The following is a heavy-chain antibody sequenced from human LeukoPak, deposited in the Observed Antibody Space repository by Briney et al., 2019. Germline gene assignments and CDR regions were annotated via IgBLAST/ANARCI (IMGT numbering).Heavy chain of an antibody. CDR3: AKESGYYRGGWFDP. V-gene: IGHV3-23*01. D-gene: IGHD3-3*01. CDR1: GFTFSSYS. Sequence: GGSLRLSCAASGFTFSSYSMNWVRQAPGKGLEWVSAISGSGGSTYYADSVKGRFTISRDNSKNTLYLQMNSLRAEDTAVYYCAKESGYYRGGWFDPWGQGTLVTVSS. CDR2: ISGSGGST. J-gene: IGHJ5*02.